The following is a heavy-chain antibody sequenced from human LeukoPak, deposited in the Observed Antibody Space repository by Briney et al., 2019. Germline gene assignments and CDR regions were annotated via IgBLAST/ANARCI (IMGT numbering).Heavy chain of an antibody. CDR2: ISHSGSP. D-gene: IGHD1-26*01. Sequence: SETLSLTCTVSGFSITTAYYWGWIRQPPGKGLEWIGTISHSGSPYYNLSLKSRVTISLDTSKNQFSLRLSSVTAADTAVYYCARGDRPWESQHRGGKFDDWGQGTLVTVSS. CDR1: GFSITTAYY. J-gene: IGHJ4*02. V-gene: IGHV4-38-2*02. CDR3: ARGDRPWESQHRGGKFDD.